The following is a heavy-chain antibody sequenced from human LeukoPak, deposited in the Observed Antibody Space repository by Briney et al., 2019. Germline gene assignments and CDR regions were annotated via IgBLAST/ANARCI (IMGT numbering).Heavy chain of an antibody. D-gene: IGHD4-23*01. CDR3: AREVGGNLGDAFDI. V-gene: IGHV3-74*01. Sequence: GGSLRLSCAASGFTFSSNWMHWVRQGPGKGLVWVSRINTDGSGTSYADSVKGRFTTSRDNAKKTLYVQMNSLRAEDTAVYYCAREVGGNLGDAFDIWGQGTMVTVSS. CDR2: INTDGSGT. CDR1: GFTFSSNW. J-gene: IGHJ3*02.